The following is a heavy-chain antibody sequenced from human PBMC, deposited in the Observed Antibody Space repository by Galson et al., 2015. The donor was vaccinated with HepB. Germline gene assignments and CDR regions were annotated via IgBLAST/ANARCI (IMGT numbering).Heavy chain of an antibody. D-gene: IGHD1-20*01. Sequence: SLRLSCAASGFTFSSYAMHWVRQAPGKGLEWVAVISYDGSNKYYADSVKGRFTISRDNAKNVVFLQMTSLRAEDTGVYFCARQNNWNEDFDYWGQGTLVTVSS. J-gene: IGHJ4*02. V-gene: IGHV3-30*04. CDR2: ISYDGSNK. CDR1: GFTFSSYA. CDR3: ARQNNWNEDFDY.